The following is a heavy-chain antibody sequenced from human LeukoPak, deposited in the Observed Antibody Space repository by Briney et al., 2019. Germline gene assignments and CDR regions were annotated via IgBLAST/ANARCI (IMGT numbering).Heavy chain of an antibody. J-gene: IGHJ4*02. D-gene: IGHD3-22*01. CDR3: ARDKGFYNGSSGYLTFDY. Sequence: ASVKVSCKASGYTFTSYGISWVRQAPGQGLEWMGWISAYNGNRNYAQKLRGRVTMTTDTSTSTAYMELRSLRSDDTAVYFCARDKGFYNGSSGYLTFDYWGQGTLVTVSS. CDR1: GYTFTSYG. V-gene: IGHV1-18*01. CDR2: ISAYNGNR.